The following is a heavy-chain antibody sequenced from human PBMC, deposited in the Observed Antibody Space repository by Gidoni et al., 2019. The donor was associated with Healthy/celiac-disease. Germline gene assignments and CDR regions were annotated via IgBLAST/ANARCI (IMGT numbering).Heavy chain of an antibody. CDR2: IYPGDSDT. J-gene: IGHJ4*02. CDR3: ARRFYYGAGSDGYFDY. D-gene: IGHD3-10*01. V-gene: IGHV5-51*01. CDR1: GYSFTTYW. Sequence: EVHLVQSGAEVKKPGESLKISCKGSGYSFTTYWIGWVRQLPGKGLEWMGSIYPGDSDTRDNPSFQGQATMSADRSISTAYLQWSSLKASDTAIYYCARRFYYGAGSDGYFDYWGQGTLVTVSS.